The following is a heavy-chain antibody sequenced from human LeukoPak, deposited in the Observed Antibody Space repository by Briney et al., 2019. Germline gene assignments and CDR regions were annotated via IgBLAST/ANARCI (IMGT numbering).Heavy chain of an antibody. V-gene: IGHV1-2*02. CDR3: ARDGNSSGYFQH. Sequence: ASVTVSCKASGYTFTGYYMHWVRQAPGQGLEWMGWINPNSGGTNYAQKFQGRVTMTRDTSISTAYMGLSRLRSDDTAVYYCARDGNSSGYFQHWGQGTLVTVSS. CDR2: INPNSGGT. D-gene: IGHD6-25*01. CDR1: GYTFTGYY. J-gene: IGHJ1*01.